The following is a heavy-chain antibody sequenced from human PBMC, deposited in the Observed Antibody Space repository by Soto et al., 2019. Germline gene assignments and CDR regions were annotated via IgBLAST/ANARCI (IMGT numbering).Heavy chain of an antibody. CDR3: ATRSPAFDF. CDR2: INTNKGDT. V-gene: IGHV1-18*04. Sequence: QVQLVQSGPEVKKPGASVKVSCKTSGYTFTSYGISWVRQAPGQGLEWMGWINTNKGDTNYAQKFRGRVTMTTDTSTSTGYRELRSLRSDDTAIYYCATRSPAFDFWGQGTLVTVS. CDR1: GYTFTSYG. J-gene: IGHJ4*02.